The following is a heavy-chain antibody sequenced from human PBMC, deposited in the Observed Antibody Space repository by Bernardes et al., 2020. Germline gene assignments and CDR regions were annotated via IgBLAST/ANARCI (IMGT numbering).Heavy chain of an antibody. D-gene: IGHD2-2*01. Sequence: SVKVSCETACDAFDTYVVGWVRLAPGQGLESMGVVIPSFGAPNYAQKFQGRVTITADKSTSTAYMELSGLRSEDTAVYYCARERRPGFCSTASCYLYGFDGWSQGTTVTVSS. CDR1: CDAFDTYV. CDR3: ARERRPGFCSTASCYLYGFDG. CDR2: VIPSFGAP. V-gene: IGHV1-69*06. J-gene: IGHJ6*02.